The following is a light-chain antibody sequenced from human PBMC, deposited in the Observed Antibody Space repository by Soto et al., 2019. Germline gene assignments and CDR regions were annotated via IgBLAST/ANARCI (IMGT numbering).Light chain of an antibody. CDR1: QSVSIN. V-gene: IGKV3D-15*01. J-gene: IGKJ1*01. Sequence: EIVMSQSPGTLSVSGLERATGSFRASQSVSINLAWYQQKPGQAPRLLIYDASTRATGIPARFSGSGSGTEFTLPISSLQSKAFAVYYCQQYGTSGTFAQGTKVDIK. CDR2: DAS. CDR3: QQYGTSGT.